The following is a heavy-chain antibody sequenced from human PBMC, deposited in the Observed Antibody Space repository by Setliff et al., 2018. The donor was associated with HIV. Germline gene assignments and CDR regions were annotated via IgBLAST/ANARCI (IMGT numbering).Heavy chain of an antibody. CDR2: INPNGGGT. CDR3: ARNPDTSGYLYYYYYMDV. Sequence: ASVKVSCKASGYTFTGYYMHWLRQAPRQGREWMGWINPNGGGTYFAQKFQGRVTMTRDTSISTAYMELSMLRSDDTAVYYCARNPDTSGYLYYYYYMDVWGKGTTVTVSS. J-gene: IGHJ6*03. V-gene: IGHV1-2*02. D-gene: IGHD3-22*01. CDR1: GYTFTGYY.